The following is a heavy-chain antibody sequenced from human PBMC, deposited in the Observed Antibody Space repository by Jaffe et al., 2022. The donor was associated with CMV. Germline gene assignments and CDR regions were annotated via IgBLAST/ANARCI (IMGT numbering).Heavy chain of an antibody. CDR2: IGTAGDT. V-gene: IGHV3-13*01. D-gene: IGHD6-13*01. CDR1: GFTFSNYE. Sequence: EVQLMESGGGLVQPGGSLRLSCAASGFTFSNYEMHWVRQATGKGLEWVSGIGTAGDTYYLGSVKGRFTISRENAKNSLYLLMNSLRAGDTALYYCARAPDSSTAIDFWGQGTLVTVSS. J-gene: IGHJ4*02. CDR3: ARAPDSSTAIDF.